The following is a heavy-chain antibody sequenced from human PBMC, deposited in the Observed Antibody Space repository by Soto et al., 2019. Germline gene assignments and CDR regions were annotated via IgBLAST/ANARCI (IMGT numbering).Heavy chain of an antibody. V-gene: IGHV3-30*18. J-gene: IGHJ6*03. Sequence: GGSLRLSCAASGFTFSSYGMHWVRQAPGKGLEWVAVISYDGSNKYYADSVKGRFSISRDNSKNTLYLQMNSLRAEDTAVYYCAKDIRYGAAVKYYYYYYMDVWGKGTTVTVSS. CDR3: AKDIRYGAAVKYYYYYYMDV. D-gene: IGHD6-13*01. CDR2: ISYDGSNK. CDR1: GFTFSSYG.